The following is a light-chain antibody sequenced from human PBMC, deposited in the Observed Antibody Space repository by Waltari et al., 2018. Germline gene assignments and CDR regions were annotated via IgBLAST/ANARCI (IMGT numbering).Light chain of an antibody. CDR1: DVGSYS. Sequence: YVLTQPPSVSAAPGHTATITRGGDDVGSYSSHWYQQTPGQAPALVIFYDNDRPSGIPERFSGSNAGNTATLTISRVEAGDEADYYCQVWETTRGHQGVFGPGTKVTVL. CDR3: QVWETTRGHQGV. J-gene: IGLJ1*01. V-gene: IGLV3-21*01. CDR2: YDN.